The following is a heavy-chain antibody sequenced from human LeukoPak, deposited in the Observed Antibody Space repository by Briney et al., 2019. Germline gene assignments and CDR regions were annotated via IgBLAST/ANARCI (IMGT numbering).Heavy chain of an antibody. J-gene: IGHJ4*02. CDR2: IRYDGNNK. D-gene: IGHD1-26*01. CDR1: GFTFSNYG. V-gene: IGHV3-30*02. Sequence: GGSLRLSCGASGFTFSNYGMLWVRQAPGKGLEWVAFIRYDGNNKLYADSMKGRFTISRDNSKNTLYLHINSLRAEDTAVYYCASTIVGATDPPFDYWGQGTLVTVSS. CDR3: ASTIVGATDPPFDY.